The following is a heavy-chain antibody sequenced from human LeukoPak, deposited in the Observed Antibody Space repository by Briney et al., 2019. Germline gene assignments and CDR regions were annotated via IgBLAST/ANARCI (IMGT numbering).Heavy chain of an antibody. CDR2: INHSGRT. CDR3: ARGTYDSSGYYPRPFGY. CDR1: GGSFSGYY. J-gene: IGHJ4*02. V-gene: IGHV4-34*01. Sequence: SETLSLTCAIDGGSFSGYYWRWIRQPPGKGLEWIGEINHSGRTNYNPSLKSRVTTSVDTPKNQFSLKLSSVTAADTAVYYCARGTYDSSGYYPRPFGYWGQGTLVTVSS. D-gene: IGHD3-22*01.